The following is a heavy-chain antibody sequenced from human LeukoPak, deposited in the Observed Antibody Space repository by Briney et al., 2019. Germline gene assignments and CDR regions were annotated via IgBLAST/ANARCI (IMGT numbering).Heavy chain of an antibody. J-gene: IGHJ4*02. CDR3: ARDLRSGGSCYFDY. CDR1: GGSISSSSYY. CDR2: IYYSGST. Sequence: SETLSLTCTVSGGSISSSSYYWGWIRQPPGKGLEWIGSIYYSGSTYYNPSLKSRVTISVDTSKNQFSLKLSSVTAADTAVYYCARDLRSGGSCYFDYWGQGTLVTVSS. V-gene: IGHV4-39*02. D-gene: IGHD2-15*01.